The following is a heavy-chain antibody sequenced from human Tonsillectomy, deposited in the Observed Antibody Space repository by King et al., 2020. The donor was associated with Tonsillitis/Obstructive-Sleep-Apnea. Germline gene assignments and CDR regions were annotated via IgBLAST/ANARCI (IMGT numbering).Heavy chain of an antibody. J-gene: IGHJ6*02. CDR3: AGVALRGPGRHHHYYGMDV. V-gene: IGHV1-18*01. CDR2: ISPYSGNT. CDR1: GYTFTSYA. D-gene: IGHD3-10*01. Sequence: VQLVESGPEVKKPGASVKVSCKASGYTFTSYAISWVRQAPGQGLEWMGWISPYSGNTNYAQKLQGRVTMTTDTSTTTAYMELRSLRSDDTAVFYCAGVALRGPGRHHHYYGMDVWGQGTTVTVSS.